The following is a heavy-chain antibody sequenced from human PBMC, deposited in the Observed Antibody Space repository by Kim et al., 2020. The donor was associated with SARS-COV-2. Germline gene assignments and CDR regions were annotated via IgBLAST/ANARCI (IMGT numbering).Heavy chain of an antibody. V-gene: IGHV4-31*03. Sequence: SETLSLTCTVSGGSISTADFYWTWIRQRPGQGLEYIGYIYCIRSTYYSPSLKSRVTISLDTSKNQFYLRLNSVTAADTAVYFCARWGYSSYAFGPRDWFDPWGQGTLVSVSS. CDR3: ARWGYSSYAFGPRDWFDP. J-gene: IGHJ5*02. CDR2: IYCIRST. D-gene: IGHD5-12*01. CDR1: GGSISTADFY.